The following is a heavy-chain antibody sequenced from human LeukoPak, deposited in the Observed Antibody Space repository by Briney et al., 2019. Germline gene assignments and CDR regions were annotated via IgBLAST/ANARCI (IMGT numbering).Heavy chain of an antibody. J-gene: IGHJ6*02. D-gene: IGHD4-11*01. CDR1: GYTLTELS. CDR3: ATGEYLYELPTTEARYYYGMDV. V-gene: IGHV1-24*01. Sequence: ASVTVSFTVSGYTLTELSMHWVRQAPGKGLEWMGGFDPEDGETIYAQKFQGRVTMTEDTSTDTAYMELSSLRSEDTAVYYCATGEYLYELPTTEARYYYGMDVWGQGTTVTVSS. CDR2: FDPEDGET.